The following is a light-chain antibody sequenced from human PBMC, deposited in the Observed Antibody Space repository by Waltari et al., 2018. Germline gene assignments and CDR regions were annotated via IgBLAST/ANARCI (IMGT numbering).Light chain of an antibody. Sequence: QSALTQPASVSGSPGPSITISSTGSTSDVGGYNYVSWYQQHPGKAHTLMIFDVNNRSSGVANRFSGSKSGNAASLTISGLLVDDEAEYCGCSFARSSTWVFGGGTKLTVL. CDR2: DVN. J-gene: IGLJ3*02. V-gene: IGLV2-14*03. CDR1: TSDVGGYNY. CDR3: CSFARSSTWV.